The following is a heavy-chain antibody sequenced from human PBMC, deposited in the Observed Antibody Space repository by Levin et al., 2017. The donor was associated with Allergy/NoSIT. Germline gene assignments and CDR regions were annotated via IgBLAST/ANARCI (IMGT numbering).Heavy chain of an antibody. CDR1: GFTFSNYN. V-gene: IGHV3-48*01. D-gene: IGHD3-9*01. CDR2: ISISSSTI. CDR3: ARDTPSYYDILTGYYSAEGAFDI. J-gene: IGHJ3*02. Sequence: RPGGSLRLSCAASGFTFSNYNMNWVRQAPGKGLEWVSYISISSSTIYYADSVKGRFTISRDNAKNSLYLQMNSLRAEDTAVYYCARDTPSYYDILTGYYSAEGAFDIWGQGTMVTVSS.